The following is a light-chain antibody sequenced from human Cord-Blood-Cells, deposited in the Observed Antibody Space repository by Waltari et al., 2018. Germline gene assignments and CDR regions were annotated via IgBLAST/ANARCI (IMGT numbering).Light chain of an antibody. V-gene: IGKV1-39*01. CDR3: QQSYRTPIT. Sequence: DIQMTQSPSSLSASVGDRVTITWRARQSISSYLNWYQQKPGKAPKLLIYAASRLQSGVPSRFSGSGAGTDFTLTISSLQHEDFATYYCQQSYRTPITFGQGTRLEIK. CDR1: QSISSY. CDR2: AAS. J-gene: IGKJ5*01.